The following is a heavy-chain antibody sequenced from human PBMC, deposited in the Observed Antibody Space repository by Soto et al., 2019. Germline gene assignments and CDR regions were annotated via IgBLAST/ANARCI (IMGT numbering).Heavy chain of an antibody. CDR2: IYYSGST. D-gene: IGHD3-16*02. V-gene: IGHV4-30-4*01. J-gene: IGHJ4*02. CDR3: ARASGVITFGGVIVFDY. Sequence: SETLSLTCTVSGGSISSGDYYWSWIRQPPGKGLEWIGYIYYSGSTYYNPSLKSRVTISVDTSKNQLSLKLSSVTAADTAVYYCARASGVITFGGVIVFDYWGQGTLVTVSS. CDR1: GGSISSGDYY.